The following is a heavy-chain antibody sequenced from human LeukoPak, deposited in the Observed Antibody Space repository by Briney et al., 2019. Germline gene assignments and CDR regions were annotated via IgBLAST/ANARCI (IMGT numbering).Heavy chain of an antibody. CDR3: ARGHDYGVPGGGVDI. Sequence: SETLSLTCTVSGGFISSSSYYWGWIRQPPGKGLEWIGSIYYSGNTYYNPSLKSRLTMSVDTSKNQFSLKLSSVTAADTAVYYCARGHDYGVPGGGVDIWGQGTLVTVSS. V-gene: IGHV4-39*07. J-gene: IGHJ3*02. D-gene: IGHD4/OR15-4a*01. CDR2: IYYSGNT. CDR1: GGFISSSSYY.